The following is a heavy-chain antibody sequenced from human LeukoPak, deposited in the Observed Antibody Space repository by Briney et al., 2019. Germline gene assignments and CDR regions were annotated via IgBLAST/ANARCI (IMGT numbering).Heavy chain of an antibody. V-gene: IGHV3-23*01. J-gene: IGHJ2*01. Sequence: GGSLRLSCTASGFTFSTYAMSWVRQAPGKGLEWVSGISGSDGRTFYTGSVKGRFTISRDNSKNTLYLQMNSLTAEDTAVYYCAKVRDWYFDLWGRGTLVTVTS. CDR2: ISGSDGRT. CDR1: GFTFSTYA. CDR3: AKVRDWYFDL.